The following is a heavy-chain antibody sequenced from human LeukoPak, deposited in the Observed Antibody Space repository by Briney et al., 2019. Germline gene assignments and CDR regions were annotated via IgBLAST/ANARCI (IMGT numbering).Heavy chain of an antibody. J-gene: IGHJ5*02. CDR1: GFTFSSYW. CDR2: IKQDGSEK. D-gene: IGHD2-2*01. V-gene: IGHV3-7*01. Sequence: PGGSLRLSCAASGFTFSSYWMSWVRQAPGKGLEWVANIKQDGSEKYYVDSVKGRFTISRDNANNSLYLQMNSLRAEDTAVYYCARDVRLSATSWFDPWGQGTLVTVSS. CDR3: ARDVRLSATSWFDP.